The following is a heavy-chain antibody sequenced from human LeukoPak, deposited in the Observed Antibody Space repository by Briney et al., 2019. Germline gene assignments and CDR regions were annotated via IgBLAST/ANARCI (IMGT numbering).Heavy chain of an antibody. CDR1: GFTLSSYE. D-gene: IGHD2-21*02. V-gene: IGHV3-48*03. J-gene: IGHJ3*02. Sequence: GGSLRLSCAASGFTLSSYEMNWVRQAPGKGLEWVSYISSSGSTIYYADSVKGRFTISRDNAKNSLYLQMNSLRAEDTAVYYCARDETENAFDIWGQGTMVTVSS. CDR3: ARDETENAFDI. CDR2: ISSSGSTI.